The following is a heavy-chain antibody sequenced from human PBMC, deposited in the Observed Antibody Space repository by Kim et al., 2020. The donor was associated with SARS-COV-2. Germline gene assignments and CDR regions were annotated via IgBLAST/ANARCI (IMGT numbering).Heavy chain of an antibody. J-gene: IGHJ4*02. CDR2: ISYDGSNK. Sequence: GGSLRLSCAASGFTFSSYGMHWVHQAPGKGLEWVAVISYDGSNKYYADSVKGRFTISRDNSKNTLYLQMNSLRAEDTAVYYCAKDRRLERPLDYWGQGTLLTVSS. CDR1: GFTFSSYG. D-gene: IGHD3-3*01. V-gene: IGHV3-30*18. CDR3: AKDRRLERPLDY.